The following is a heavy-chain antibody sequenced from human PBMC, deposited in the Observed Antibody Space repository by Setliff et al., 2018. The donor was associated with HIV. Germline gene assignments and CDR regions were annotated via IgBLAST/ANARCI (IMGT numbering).Heavy chain of an antibody. Sequence: PGGSLRLSCAASGFTFSSYAMHWVRQAPGKGLEWVAFISYDGSNKYYADSVKGRFTISRDNSKNTLYLQMTSLRAEDTAVYYCASPPYSSSWYFDYWGQGTLVTVSS. CDR1: GFTFSSYA. J-gene: IGHJ4*02. CDR2: ISYDGSNK. D-gene: IGHD6-13*01. CDR3: ASPPYSSSWYFDY. V-gene: IGHV3-30*04.